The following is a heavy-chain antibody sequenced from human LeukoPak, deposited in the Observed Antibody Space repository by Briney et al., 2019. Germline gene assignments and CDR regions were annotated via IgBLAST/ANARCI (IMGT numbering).Heavy chain of an antibody. D-gene: IGHD6-13*01. CDR1: GFNVSTNY. V-gene: IGHV3-53*01. J-gene: IGHJ1*01. CDR2: IYSGDST. Sequence: PGGSLRLSCAASGFNVSTNYMSWVRQAPGKGLEWVSLIYSGDSTYYADSVEGRFTISRDNSKNTVYLQMKSLRVEDTAVYYCARGGSWSAEYIQHWGQGTPVTVP. CDR3: ARGGSWSAEYIQH.